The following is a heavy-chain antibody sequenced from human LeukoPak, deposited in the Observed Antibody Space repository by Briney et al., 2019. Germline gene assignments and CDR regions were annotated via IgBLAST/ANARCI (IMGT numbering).Heavy chain of an antibody. V-gene: IGHV4-59*08. CDR1: GGSISRYY. Sequence: PSETLSLPCTVSGGSISRYYWSWIRQPPGKGLEWIGYIYYSGSTNYSPSLKSRVTISVDTSKNQFSLKLSSVTAADTAVYYCASSWYPERGNACDIWGQGTMVTVPS. CDR2: IYYSGST. CDR3: ASSWYPERGNACDI. D-gene: IGHD6-13*01. J-gene: IGHJ3*02.